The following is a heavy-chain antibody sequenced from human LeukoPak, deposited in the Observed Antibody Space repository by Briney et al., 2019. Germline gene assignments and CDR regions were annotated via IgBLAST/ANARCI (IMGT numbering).Heavy chain of an antibody. CDR3: ARDLVIGRIAVAGSFDY. J-gene: IGHJ4*02. V-gene: IGHV3-21*01. D-gene: IGHD6-19*01. CDR1: GFTFSSYS. CDR2: ISSSSYI. Sequence: PGGSLRLSCAASGFTFSSYSMNWVRQAPGKGLEWVSSISSSSYIYYADSVKGRFTISRDNAKNSLYLQMNSLRAEDTAVYYCARDLVIGRIAVAGSFDYWGQGTLVTVSS.